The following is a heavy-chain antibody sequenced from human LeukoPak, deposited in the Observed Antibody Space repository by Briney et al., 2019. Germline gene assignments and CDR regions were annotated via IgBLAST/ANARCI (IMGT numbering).Heavy chain of an antibody. CDR2: INPKSGET. CDR1: GYTFTVYY. J-gene: IGHJ4*02. D-gene: IGHD3-10*01. CDR3: ARAMVYGSGSPLDY. V-gene: IGHV1-2*02. Sequence: ASVKVSCKASGYTFTVYYMHWIRQAPGQGLEWMGWINPKSGETNYAQELQDRVTMTTDTSTSTAYMELRSLRSDDTAVYYCARAMVYGSGSPLDYWGQGTLVTVSS.